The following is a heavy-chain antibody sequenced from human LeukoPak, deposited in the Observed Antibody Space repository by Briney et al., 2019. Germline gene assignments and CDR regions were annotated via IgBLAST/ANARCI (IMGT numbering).Heavy chain of an antibody. CDR3: AREHWGSSDY. CDR2: IEQDGSEK. CDR1: GFTFSSYW. Sequence: GGSLRLSCAASGFTFSSYWMGWVRQAQGKGMEWVANIEQDGSEKYYVDSEKGRFTISRDNAKNSLYLQMNSLRADDTAVYYCAREHWGSSDYWGQGTLVTVST. V-gene: IGHV3-7*01. D-gene: IGHD7-27*01. J-gene: IGHJ4*02.